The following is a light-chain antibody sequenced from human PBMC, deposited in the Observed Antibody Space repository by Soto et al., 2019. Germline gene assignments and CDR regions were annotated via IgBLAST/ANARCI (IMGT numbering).Light chain of an antibody. CDR1: SSDVCGYNN. CDR2: EVN. CDR3: TSYAGGNNV. Sequence: QSALTQPPSASGSPGQSVTISCTGTSSDVCGYNNVSWYQQHPGKVPKLMVYEVNKRPSGVPDRFSGSKSGNTASLTVSGLQAEDEADYYCTSYAGGNNVFGTGTKLTVL. J-gene: IGLJ1*01. V-gene: IGLV2-8*01.